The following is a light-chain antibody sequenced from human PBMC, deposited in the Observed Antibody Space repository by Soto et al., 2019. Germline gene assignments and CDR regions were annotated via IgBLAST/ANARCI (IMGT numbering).Light chain of an antibody. CDR2: GAS. Sequence: EIVLTQSPGTLSLSPGERATLSCRASQSVSSSYLAWYQQKPGQAPRLLIYGASSRATGIPDRFSGSGSGTDFTLTISRLEPEYVAVYYCQQYGSTPSTFGPGTKLEIK. J-gene: IGKJ2*01. CDR1: QSVSSSY. CDR3: QQYGSTPST. V-gene: IGKV3-20*01.